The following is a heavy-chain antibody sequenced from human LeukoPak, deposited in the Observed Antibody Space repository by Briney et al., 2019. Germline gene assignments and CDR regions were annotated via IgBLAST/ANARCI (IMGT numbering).Heavy chain of an antibody. CDR3: AGNRPDSSGYMDFDY. CDR2: ISYTGST. D-gene: IGHD3-22*01. CDR1: GGSISRYY. Sequence: SETLSLTCTVSGGSISRYYWSWIRQHPGKGLEWIGYISYTGSTHYNPSLKSRVTISVDTSKNQFSLKLTSMTAADTAVYYCAGNRPDSSGYMDFDYWGQGTLVTVSS. V-gene: IGHV4-59*06. J-gene: IGHJ4*02.